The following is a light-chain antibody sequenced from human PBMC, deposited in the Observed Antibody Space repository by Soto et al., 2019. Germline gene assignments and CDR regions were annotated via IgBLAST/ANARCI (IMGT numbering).Light chain of an antibody. V-gene: IGKV3-11*01. CDR1: QSVSSY. CDR2: DAS. J-gene: IGKJ5*01. CDR3: QQRSNWPFIP. Sequence: EIGLTQSPATLSLSPGERATLSCRASQSVSSYLAWYQQKPGQAPRLLIYDASNRATGIPARFSGSGSGTDFTLTISSLEPEDFAVYYCQQRSNWPFIPFGQGTRLEV.